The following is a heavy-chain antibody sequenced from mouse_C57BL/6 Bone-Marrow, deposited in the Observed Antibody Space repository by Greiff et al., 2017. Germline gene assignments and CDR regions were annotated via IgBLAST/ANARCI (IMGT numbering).Heavy chain of an antibody. V-gene: IGHV1-22*01. D-gene: IGHD2-13*01. CDR2: INPNNGGT. CDR3: ARRIYYGGFAY. CDR1: GYTFTDYN. Sequence: VQLQQSGPELVKPGASVEMSCKASGYTFTDYNMHWVKQSHGKSLEWIGYINPNNGGTSYNQKFKGKATLTVNKSSSTAYMELRSLTSEDAAVYYCARRIYYGGFAYWGQGTLVTVSA. J-gene: IGHJ3*01.